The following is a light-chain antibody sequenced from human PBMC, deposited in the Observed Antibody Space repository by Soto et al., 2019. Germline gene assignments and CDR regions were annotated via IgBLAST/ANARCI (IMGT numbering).Light chain of an antibody. CDR1: QSVSSN. Sequence: EIVVTQSPATLSVPPGKRATLSCRASQSVSSNLAWYQQKPGQAPRLLIYGASARATGIPARFSGSGSGTEFTLTISSLQSEDFAVYYCHQYDNWPKTFGQGTRLEIK. V-gene: IGKV3-15*01. CDR2: GAS. J-gene: IGKJ5*01. CDR3: HQYDNWPKT.